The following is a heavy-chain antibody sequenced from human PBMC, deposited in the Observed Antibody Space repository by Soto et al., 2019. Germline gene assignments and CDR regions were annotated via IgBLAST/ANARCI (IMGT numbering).Heavy chain of an antibody. D-gene: IGHD3-16*01. CDR3: AAVQGGGSTFHF. Sequence: QMQLAQSGPEVKKPGTSVKVSCKASGFTFTNSAIQWLRQARGQRLEWIGWIVVGSGRTDYAQKFQERLTITRDLSTTTAYMELSSLRLEDTAVYYCAAVQGGGSTFHFWGQGTLVTVSS. V-gene: IGHV1-58*02. CDR1: GFTFTNSA. CDR2: IVVGSGRT. J-gene: IGHJ4*02.